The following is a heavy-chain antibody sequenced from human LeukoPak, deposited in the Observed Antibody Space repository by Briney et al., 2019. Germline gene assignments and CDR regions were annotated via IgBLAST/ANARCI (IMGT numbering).Heavy chain of an antibody. CDR1: GFTFDSYA. V-gene: IGHV3-23*01. D-gene: IGHD3-22*01. CDR3: ATHYYDVSGYYYPFDS. J-gene: IGHJ4*02. CDR2: ISGGSGDK. Sequence: GGSLRLSCAASGFTFDSYAMSWVRQAPGKGLEWVSAISGGSGDKFYADSVKGRFTISRDNSENTLYLQKGSLRAEDTALYYCATHYYDVSGYYYPFDSWGPGTLVTVSS.